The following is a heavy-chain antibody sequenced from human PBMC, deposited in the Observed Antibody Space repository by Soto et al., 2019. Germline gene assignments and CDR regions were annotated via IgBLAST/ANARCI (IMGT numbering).Heavy chain of an antibody. CDR3: ARDRPRYYDFWSGYSDFDY. CDR1: GYTFTSYG. V-gene: IGHV1-18*01. D-gene: IGHD3-3*01. J-gene: IGHJ4*02. Sequence: GASVKVSCKASGYTFTSYGISWVRQAPGQGLEWMGWISAYNGNTNYAQKLQGRVTMTTDTSTSTAYMELRSLRSDDTAVYYCARDRPRYYDFWSGYSDFDYWGQGTLVTV. CDR2: ISAYNGNT.